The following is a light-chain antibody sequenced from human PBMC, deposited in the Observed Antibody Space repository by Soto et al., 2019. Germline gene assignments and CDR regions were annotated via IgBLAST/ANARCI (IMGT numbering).Light chain of an antibody. J-gene: IGKJ1*01. V-gene: IGKV3-20*01. CDR2: GAS. CDR1: QSVSSSY. CDR3: KQYGRSRT. Sequence: EIVLTQSPGTLSLSPGERATLSCRASQSVSSSYLAWYQQKPGQAPRLLIYGASSRGTRIPDRFSGSASGTDFTLTISRLEPEDFAVYYCKQYGRSRTFDQGTKVEIK.